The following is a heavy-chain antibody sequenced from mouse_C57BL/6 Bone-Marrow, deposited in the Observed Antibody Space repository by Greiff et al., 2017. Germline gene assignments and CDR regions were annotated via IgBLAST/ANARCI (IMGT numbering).Heavy chain of an antibody. Sequence: QVQLQQPGAELVKPGASVKLSCKASGYTFTSYWTQWVKQRPGQGLVWIGVIDPSDSYPNYNQKLTGKATLTVDTSSSTAYMQRSSLTSEDSAVYYCAREDSNYWFAYWGQGTLVTVSA. D-gene: IGHD2-5*01. CDR2: IDPSDSYP. CDR1: GYTFTSYW. V-gene: IGHV1-50*01. CDR3: AREDSNYWFAY. J-gene: IGHJ3*01.